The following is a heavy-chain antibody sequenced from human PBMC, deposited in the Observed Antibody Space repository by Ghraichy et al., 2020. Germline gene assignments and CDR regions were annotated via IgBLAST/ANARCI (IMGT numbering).Heavy chain of an antibody. V-gene: IGHV3-23*01. CDR2: ISGSGGDT. Sequence: GGSLRLSCAASGFTFSSYVMNWVRQAPRKGLEWVSGISGSGGDTYYADSVKGRFTISRDNSKNTLYLQMNSLRAEDTSVYYCAKGIAAGTTTISYYYNGMDVWGQGTTVTVSS. J-gene: IGHJ6*02. D-gene: IGHD6-13*01. CDR1: GFTFSSYV. CDR3: AKGIAAGTTTISYYYNGMDV.